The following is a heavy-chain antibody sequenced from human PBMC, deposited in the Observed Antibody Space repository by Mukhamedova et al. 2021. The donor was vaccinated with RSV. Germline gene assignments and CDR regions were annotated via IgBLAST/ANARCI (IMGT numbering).Heavy chain of an antibody. CDR2: ISYGGNT. CDR3: ARDVGIVNSYFDF. Sequence: GWIRQAPGKGLEWIVNISYGGNTHFNPSLKSRVIILLYTSNNQFSLRMNSVTAADTAVDYCARDVGIVNSYFDFWCQGTLVTVSS. D-gene: IGHD1-26*01. V-gene: IGHV4-39*07. J-gene: IGHJ4*02.